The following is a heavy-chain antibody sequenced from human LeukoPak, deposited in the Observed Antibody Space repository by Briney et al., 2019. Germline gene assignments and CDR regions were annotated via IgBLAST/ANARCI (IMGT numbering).Heavy chain of an antibody. CDR2: IKDDGSQT. Sequence: GGSLRLSCKASGFIFSDCWMSWIRQTPGKGLEWVANIKDDGSQTYYVDSVKGRFTISRDNAKNSLYLQINSLRAEDTALYYCVRRGNRWGDYWGQGTLVTVSS. D-gene: IGHD3-16*01. J-gene: IGHJ4*02. CDR1: GFIFSDCW. V-gene: IGHV3-7*01. CDR3: VRRGNRWGDY.